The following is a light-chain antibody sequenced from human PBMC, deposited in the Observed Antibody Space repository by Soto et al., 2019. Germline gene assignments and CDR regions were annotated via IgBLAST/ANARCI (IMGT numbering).Light chain of an antibody. CDR2: GAS. V-gene: IGKV3-15*01. CDR3: QQYNNWWT. Sequence: IVMTQSPATLSVSPGERATLSCRASQSISSYLAWYQQKPGQAPRLLIYGASTRATDIPARFSGDGSGTEFTLTINSLQSEDFAVYYCQQYNNWWTFGQGTKVEIK. CDR1: QSISSY. J-gene: IGKJ1*01.